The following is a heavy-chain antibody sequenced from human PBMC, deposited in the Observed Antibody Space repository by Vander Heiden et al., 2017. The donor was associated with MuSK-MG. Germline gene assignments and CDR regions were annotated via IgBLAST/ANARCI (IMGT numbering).Heavy chain of an antibody. CDR2: ISGSGGST. CDR3: AKGPSGSTLYYYYGMDV. V-gene: IGHV3-23*01. D-gene: IGHD1-1*01. Sequence: EVQLLESGGGLVQPGGSLRLSCAASGFPFSSYAMRWVRQAPGKGLEWVSAISGSGGSTYYADSVKGRFTISRDNSKNTLYLQMNSLRAEDTAVYYCAKGPSGSTLYYYYGMDVWGQGTTVTVSS. CDR1: GFPFSSYA. J-gene: IGHJ6*02.